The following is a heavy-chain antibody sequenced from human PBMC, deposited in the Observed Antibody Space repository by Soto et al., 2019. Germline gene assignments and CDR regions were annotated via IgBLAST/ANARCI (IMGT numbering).Heavy chain of an antibody. J-gene: IGHJ4*02. D-gene: IGHD2-15*01. CDR2: IWYDGSNK. Sequence: QVQLVESGGGVVQPGRSLRLSCAASGFTFSSYGMHWVRQAPGKGLEWVAVIWYDGSNKYYADSVKGRFTISRDNSNNTLYLQMNSLRAEDTAVYYCARAFYYCSGGSCYRGEYYFDYWGQGTLVTVSS. V-gene: IGHV3-33*01. CDR3: ARAFYYCSGGSCYRGEYYFDY. CDR1: GFTFSSYG.